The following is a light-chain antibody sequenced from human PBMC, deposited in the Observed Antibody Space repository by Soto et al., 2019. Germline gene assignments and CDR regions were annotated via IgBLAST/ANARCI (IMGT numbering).Light chain of an antibody. CDR3: CSYAGRYSWV. CDR2: DVS. V-gene: IGLV2-11*01. Sequence: QSALTQPRSVSGSPGQSVTFSCTGTRSDIGGYNYVSWYQQHPGKAPKLMIFDVSKRPSGVPDRFSGSKSGNTASLTISGLQAEDEADYYCCSYAGRYSWVFGGGTQLTVL. J-gene: IGLJ3*02. CDR1: RSDIGGYNY.